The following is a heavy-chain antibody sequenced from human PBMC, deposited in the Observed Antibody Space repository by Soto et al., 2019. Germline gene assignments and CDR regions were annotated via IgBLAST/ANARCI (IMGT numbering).Heavy chain of an antibody. Sequence: QVQVVESGGGVVQPGRSLRLSRAASGFTLRNHAMHWVRQAPGKGLEWVAVISYDESNKYYADSVKGRFTISRDNSKNTLYLQMNSLRAEDTGVYHCARDRGYYGSGSYVDYWGQGTLVTVSS. D-gene: IGHD3-10*01. CDR1: GFTLRNHA. V-gene: IGHV3-30-3*01. J-gene: IGHJ4*02. CDR3: ARDRGYYGSGSYVDY. CDR2: ISYDESNK.